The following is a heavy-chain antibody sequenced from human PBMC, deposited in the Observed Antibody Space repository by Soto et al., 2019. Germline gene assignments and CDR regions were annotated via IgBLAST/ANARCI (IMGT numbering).Heavy chain of an antibody. J-gene: IGHJ6*03. CDR3: AMRSTEGAYYYMDV. Sequence: QVQLVQSGTEVKKPGASVKVSCKASGFTFTSHYMHWVRQAPGQGLEWMGIINPSGGTTTYAQNFQDRVTMTRDTSTSTVYMELSSLRSEDTAVYYCAMRSTEGAYYYMDVWGKGTTVTVSS. CDR1: GFTFTSHY. CDR2: INPSGGTT. D-gene: IGHD2-2*01. V-gene: IGHV1-46*03.